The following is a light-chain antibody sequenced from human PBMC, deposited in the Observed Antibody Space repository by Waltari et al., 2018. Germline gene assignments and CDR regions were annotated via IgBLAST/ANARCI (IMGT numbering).Light chain of an antibody. CDR1: KSVGRT. Sequence: EIVLSQSPASLSLSPGDRATLSWRASKSVGRTLAWYQQSPGQAPRLLIYDAASRATGIPDRFSCSGSGTDFSLTISRLEPEDFAVYYCQKYGTRPATFGQGTKVEVK. J-gene: IGKJ1*01. CDR3: QKYGTRPAT. CDR2: DAA. V-gene: IGKV3-20*01.